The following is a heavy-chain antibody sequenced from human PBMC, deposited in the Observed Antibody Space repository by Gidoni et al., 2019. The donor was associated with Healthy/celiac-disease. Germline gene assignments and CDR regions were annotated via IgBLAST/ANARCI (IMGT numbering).Heavy chain of an antibody. Sequence: EVQLVQSGAEVKKPGESLQISCRGSGYSFTSYWIGWVRQMPGKGLEWMGIIYPGDSDTSYSPSFQSKVTVSADKSISTAYLQWSSLKASDTAMYYCARQDSTDWGFDYWGQGTLVTVSS. D-gene: IGHD3-9*01. J-gene: IGHJ4*02. V-gene: IGHV5-51*01. CDR3: ARQDSTDWGFDY. CDR2: IYPGDSDT. CDR1: GYSFTSYW.